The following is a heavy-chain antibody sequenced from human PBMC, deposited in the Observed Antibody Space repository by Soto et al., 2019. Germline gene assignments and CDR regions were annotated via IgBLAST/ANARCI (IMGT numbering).Heavy chain of an antibody. J-gene: IGHJ4*02. CDR1: GFIFSTYN. Sequence: EVQLVESGGGLVQPGGSLRLTCAASGFIFSTYNMNWVRQVPGKGLEWVSYISKSSGTIYYADSVRGRFSISRDNGKNSLYLQMNSLRDEDTAVYYWARDAFDYDSICYHADYWGQGTLVTVSS. D-gene: IGHD3-22*01. CDR3: ARDAFDYDSICYHADY. CDR2: ISKSSGTI. V-gene: IGHV3-48*02.